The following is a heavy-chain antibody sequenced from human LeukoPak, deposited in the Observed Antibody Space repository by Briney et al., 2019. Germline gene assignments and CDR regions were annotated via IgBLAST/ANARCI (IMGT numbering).Heavy chain of an antibody. D-gene: IGHD6-19*01. V-gene: IGHV4-59*08. Sequence: SETLSLTCTVSGGSISSYYWSWIRQPPGKGLEWIGYIYYSGSTNYNPSLKSRVTISVDTSKNQFSLKLSSVTAADTAVYYCARHDLGIAVAAEVSAFDIWGQGTMVTVSS. CDR3: ARHDLGIAVAAEVSAFDI. CDR1: GGSISSYY. CDR2: IYYSGST. J-gene: IGHJ3*02.